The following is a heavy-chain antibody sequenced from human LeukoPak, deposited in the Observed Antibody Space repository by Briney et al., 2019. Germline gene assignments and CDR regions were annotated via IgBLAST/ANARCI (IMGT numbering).Heavy chain of an antibody. CDR3: ARSYSSSPQDY. CDR1: GGSFSGYY. CDR2: INHSGST. D-gene: IGHD6-13*01. Sequence: SETLSLTCAVYGGSFSGYYWSWFRQPPGKGLEWIGEINHSGSTNYNPSLKSRVTISVDTSKNQFSLKLSSVTAADTAVYYCARSYSSSPQDYWGQGTLVTVSS. V-gene: IGHV4-34*01. J-gene: IGHJ4*02.